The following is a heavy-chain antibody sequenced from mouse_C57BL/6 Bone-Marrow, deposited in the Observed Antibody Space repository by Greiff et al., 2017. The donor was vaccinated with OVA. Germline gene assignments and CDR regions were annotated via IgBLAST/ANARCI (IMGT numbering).Heavy chain of an antibody. CDR1: GFTFSSYG. CDR3: ARQGAY. Sequence: EVQGVESGGDLVKPGGSLKLSCAASGFTFSSYGMSWVRQTPDKRLAWVATISSGGSYTYYPDSVTGRFTISRDNAKNTLYLQRSSLKSEDTAMYYCARQGAYWGQGTLVTVSA. CDR2: ISSGGSYT. V-gene: IGHV5-6*01. J-gene: IGHJ3*01.